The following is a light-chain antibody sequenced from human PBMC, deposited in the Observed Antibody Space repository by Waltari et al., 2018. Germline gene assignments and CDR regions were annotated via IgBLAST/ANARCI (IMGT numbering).Light chain of an antibody. V-gene: IGKV1-5*03. CDR2: TAS. CDR1: QSIGNS. Sequence: DIQMTQSPSTLSASVGDRVTITCRASQSIGNSLAWYQQKPGKAPQLLIHTASTLESGVPSRFSGSGSGTEFTLTINSLQSDDFATYYCQQYTGYSTFGQGTKVDIK. J-gene: IGKJ1*01. CDR3: QQYTGYST.